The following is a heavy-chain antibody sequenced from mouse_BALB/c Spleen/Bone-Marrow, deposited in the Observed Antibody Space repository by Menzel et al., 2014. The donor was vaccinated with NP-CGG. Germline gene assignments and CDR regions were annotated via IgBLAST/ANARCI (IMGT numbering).Heavy chain of an antibody. J-gene: IGHJ1*01. CDR1: GYSFTGYT. D-gene: IGHD2-1*01. CDR2: INPYNGGT. V-gene: IGHV1-18*01. Sequence: EVLLVESGPELVKPGASMKISCKASGYSFTGYTMNWVKQSHGKNLEWIGLINPYNGGTSYNQKFKGKATLTVDKSSSTAYMELLSLTSEDSADYYCAISYGNYWYFDVWGAGTTVTVSS. CDR3: AISYGNYWYFDV.